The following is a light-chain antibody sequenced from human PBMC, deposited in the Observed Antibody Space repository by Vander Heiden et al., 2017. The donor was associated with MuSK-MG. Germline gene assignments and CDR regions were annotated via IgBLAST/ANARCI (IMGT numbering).Light chain of an antibody. CDR3: QQRSSWPLT. CDR2: DTS. V-gene: IGKV3-11*01. Sequence: EIVLTQSPATLSLSPGERATLSCRASQSVRSYLAWYQQKPGQAPRLLIYDTSNRATGIPARFSGSGSGTDVTLTISSLEPEDFAVYYCQQRSSWPLTFGGGTKVEIK. CDR1: QSVRSY. J-gene: IGKJ4*01.